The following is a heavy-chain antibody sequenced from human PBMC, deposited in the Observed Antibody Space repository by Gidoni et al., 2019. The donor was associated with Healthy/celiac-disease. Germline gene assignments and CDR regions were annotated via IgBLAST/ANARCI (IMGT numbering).Heavy chain of an antibody. CDR1: GGTFSSYA. J-gene: IGHJ3*02. D-gene: IGHD3-22*01. CDR2: IIPIFGTA. V-gene: IGHV1-69*01. CDR3: AGDLSYYYDSSGYFTPGSAFDI. Sequence: QVQLVQSGAEVKKPGSSVKVSCKASGGTFSSYAISWVRQAPGQGLEWMGGIIPIFGTANYAQKFQGRVTITADASTSTAYMELSSLRSEDTAVYYCAGDLSYYYDSSGYFTPGSAFDIWGQGTMVTVSS.